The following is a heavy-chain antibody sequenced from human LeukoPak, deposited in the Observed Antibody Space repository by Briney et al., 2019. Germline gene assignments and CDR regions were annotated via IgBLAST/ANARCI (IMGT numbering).Heavy chain of an antibody. J-gene: IGHJ5*02. V-gene: IGHV4-4*07. CDR3: ARDRCSSTSCYTSWFDP. Sequence: SETLSLTCTVSGGSISSYYWSWIQQPAGKGLEWIGRIYTSGSTNYNPSLKSRVTMSVDTSKNQFSLKLSSVTAADTAVYYCARDRCSSTSCYTSWFDPWGQGTLVTVSS. D-gene: IGHD2-2*02. CDR2: IYTSGST. CDR1: GGSISSYY.